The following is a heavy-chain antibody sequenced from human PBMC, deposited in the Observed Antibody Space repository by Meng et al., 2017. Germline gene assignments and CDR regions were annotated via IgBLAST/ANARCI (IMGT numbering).Heavy chain of an antibody. CDR1: GFSLSTSGMR. D-gene: IGHD3-22*01. J-gene: IGHJ2*01. Sequence: SGPTLVKPTQTLTLICTFSGFSLSTSGMRVSWIRQPPGKALEWLARIDWDDDKFYSTSLKTRLTISKDTSKNQVVLTMTNMDPVDTATYYCARTTYSSGYNYWYFDLWGRGTLVTVSS. CDR3: ARTTYSSGYNYWYFDL. V-gene: IGHV2-70*04. CDR2: IDWDDDK.